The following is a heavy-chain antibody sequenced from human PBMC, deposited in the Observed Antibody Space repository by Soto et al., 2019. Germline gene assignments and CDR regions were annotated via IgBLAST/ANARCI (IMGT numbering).Heavy chain of an antibody. Sequence: VRQAPGKGLEWVANIKQDGSEKYYVDSVKGRFTISRDNAKNSLYLQMNSLRAEDTAVYYCARDPSIVLVPAATYYYYYYGMDVWGQGTTVTVSS. CDR2: IKQDGSEK. V-gene: IGHV3-7*01. CDR3: ARDPSIVLVPAATYYYYYYGMDV. J-gene: IGHJ6*02. D-gene: IGHD2-2*01.